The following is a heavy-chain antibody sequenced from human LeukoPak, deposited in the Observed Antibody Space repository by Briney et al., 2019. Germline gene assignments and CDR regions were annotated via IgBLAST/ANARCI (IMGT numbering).Heavy chain of an antibody. Sequence: GGSLRLSCAASGFTFSNYGMHWVRQAPGKGLEWVAFMRFDGSDKYYADSVKGRFTISGDNSKNTLFLQMNSLRAEDTAVYHCAQPIPFGGLIAHDYWGQGTLVSVSS. CDR3: AQPIPFGGLIAHDY. J-gene: IGHJ4*02. V-gene: IGHV3-30*02. CDR2: MRFDGSDK. CDR1: GFTFSNYG. D-gene: IGHD3-16*02.